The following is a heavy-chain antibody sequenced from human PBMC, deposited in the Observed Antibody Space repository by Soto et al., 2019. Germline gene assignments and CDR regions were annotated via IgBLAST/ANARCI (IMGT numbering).Heavy chain of an antibody. V-gene: IGHV1-18*01. J-gene: IGHJ4*02. CDR2: ITTDKGKT. D-gene: IGHD2-2*01. CDR3: ADLSLGYCITTTCPPDY. CDR1: GYTFTSYG. Sequence: ASVKVSCKTSGYTFTSYGISWVRQAPGQGLEWMGWITTDKGKTTYAEKFQGRVTIIADESTGTVYLDLRSLRSEDTAVYYCADLSLGYCITTTCPPDYWGQGTLVTVSS.